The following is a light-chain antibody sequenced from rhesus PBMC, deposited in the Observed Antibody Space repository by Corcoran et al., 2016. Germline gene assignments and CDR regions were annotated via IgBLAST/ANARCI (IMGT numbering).Light chain of an antibody. CDR2: KAS. CDR1: QSISSW. Sequence: DIQMTQSPSSLSASVGDTVTITFRASQSISSWLAWYQQKPGKAPKLLIYKASSLKSGVPSRFSGSGSGTDFNLTISSLQSEDFATYYCQQYSSSPFTFGPVTKLDIK. J-gene: IGKJ3*01. CDR3: QQYSSSPFT. V-gene: IGKV1-22*01.